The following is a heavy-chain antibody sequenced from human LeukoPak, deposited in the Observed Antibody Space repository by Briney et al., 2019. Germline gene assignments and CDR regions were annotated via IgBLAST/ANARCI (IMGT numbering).Heavy chain of an antibody. V-gene: IGHV3-23*01. Sequence: GGSLRLSCATSGFIVSHHGMNWVRQAPGEGLEWVSGIRADAVTTYYADSVKGRFIISRDNSKNTVYLQMNSLSAEDAAVYYCVKDDGWVQYANWGQGTLVTVSS. D-gene: IGHD5-24*01. CDR3: VKDDGWVQYAN. CDR2: IRADAVTT. CDR1: GFIVSHHG. J-gene: IGHJ4*02.